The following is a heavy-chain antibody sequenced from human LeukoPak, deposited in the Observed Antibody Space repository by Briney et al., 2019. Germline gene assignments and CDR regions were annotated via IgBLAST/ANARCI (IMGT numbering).Heavy chain of an antibody. D-gene: IGHD6-19*01. CDR3: ARAAVAGLSDY. V-gene: IGHV4-34*01. Sequence: SETLSLTCAVYGGSFSGYYWSWIRQPPGKGLEWIGEINHSGSTNYNPSLKSRVTISVDTSKNQFSLKLSSVTAADTAVYYCARAAVAGLSDYWGQGTLVTVSS. CDR2: INHSGST. J-gene: IGHJ4*02. CDR1: GGSFSGYY.